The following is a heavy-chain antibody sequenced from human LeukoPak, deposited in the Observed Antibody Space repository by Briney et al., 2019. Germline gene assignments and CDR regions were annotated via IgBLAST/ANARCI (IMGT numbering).Heavy chain of an antibody. CDR1: GFTFSSCA. CDR3: ARGTNYYDSTGMSD. V-gene: IGHV3-74*01. J-gene: IGHJ4*02. Sequence: GGSLRLSCAASGFTFSSCAMSWVRQAPGKGLVWVSRINSDGSSTNYADSVKGRFTISRDNAKNTLYLQVNSLRAEDTAVYFCARGTNYYDSTGMSDWGQGTPVTVSS. D-gene: IGHD3-22*01. CDR2: INSDGSST.